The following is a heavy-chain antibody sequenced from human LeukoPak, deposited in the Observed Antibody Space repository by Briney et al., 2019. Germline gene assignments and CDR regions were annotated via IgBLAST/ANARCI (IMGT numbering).Heavy chain of an antibody. CDR2: IYYSGST. CDR3: ARGRFLEWLLFSHYYYYGMDV. J-gene: IGHJ6*02. Sequence: SETLSLTCTVSGGSISSSSYYWGWIRQPPGKGLEWIGSIYYSGSTYYNPSLKSRVTISVDTSKNQFSLKLSSVTAADTAVYYCARGRFLEWLLFSHYYYYGMDVWGQGTTVTVSS. V-gene: IGHV4-39*07. CDR1: GGSISSSSYY. D-gene: IGHD3-3*01.